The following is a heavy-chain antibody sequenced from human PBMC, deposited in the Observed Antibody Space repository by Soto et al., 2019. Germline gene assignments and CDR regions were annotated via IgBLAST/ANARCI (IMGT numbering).Heavy chain of an antibody. Sequence: SETLSLTCNVSGGSISDFSCSSIRQPAGKGLEWIGRIHTSGSTNSNASLKSRVSLSVDTSRNQLSLTLTSVTAADTPAYYCARPQYFGEDGAFNIWGQGTVATVSS. V-gene: IGHV4-4*07. CDR2: IHTSGST. CDR3: ARPQYFGEDGAFNI. CDR1: GGSISDFS. J-gene: IGHJ3*02. D-gene: IGHD3-10*01.